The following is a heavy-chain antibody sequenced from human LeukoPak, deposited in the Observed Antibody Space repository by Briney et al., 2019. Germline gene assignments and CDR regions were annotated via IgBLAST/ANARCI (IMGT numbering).Heavy chain of an antibody. V-gene: IGHV3-74*01. Sequence: GGSLGLSCAVSGFTFSSYWMHWVRQAPGKGLVWVSRISDGGSTTTYADSVKGRFTISRDNAKNTLYLQMNGLRAEDTAVYYCSRNAYYDGSGNYYDYWGQGTLVTVSS. CDR3: SRNAYYDGSGNYYDY. CDR2: ISDGGSTT. CDR1: GFTFSSYW. J-gene: IGHJ4*02. D-gene: IGHD3-22*01.